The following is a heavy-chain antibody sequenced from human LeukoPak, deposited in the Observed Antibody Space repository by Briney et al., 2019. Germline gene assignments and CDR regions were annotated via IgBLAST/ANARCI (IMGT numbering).Heavy chain of an antibody. J-gene: IGHJ4*02. CDR3: AREGGTVVIGRFDY. CDR2: IQTDGRDK. Sequence: GGSLRLSCAASGIDFRASGMHWVRQAPGMGLEWVTFIQTDGRDKYYAASVAGRFTISRDNSKNTVYLNMNNLRPADTALYYCAREGGTVVIGRFDYWGQGTLVPVSS. CDR1: GIDFRASG. D-gene: IGHD2-2*01. V-gene: IGHV3-30*02.